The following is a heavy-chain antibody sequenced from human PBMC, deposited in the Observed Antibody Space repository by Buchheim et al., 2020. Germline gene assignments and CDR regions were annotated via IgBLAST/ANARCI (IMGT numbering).Heavy chain of an antibody. Sequence: VRLLESGGHLVETGGSLRLSCAGSGFPFHTYAMAWVRQAPGKGLQWVAGISDSGGNTNYADSVKGRFTISRDNSRNTLFLQMNSLRADDTAVYFCVGTHHYANSANWPQDFWGQGT. CDR1: GFPFHTYA. CDR2: ISDSGGNT. J-gene: IGHJ3*01. CDR3: VGTHHYANSANWPQDF. V-gene: IGHV3-23*01. D-gene: IGHD1-1*01.